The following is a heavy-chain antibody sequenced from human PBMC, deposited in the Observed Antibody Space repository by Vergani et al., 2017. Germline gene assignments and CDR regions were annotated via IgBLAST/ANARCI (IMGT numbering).Heavy chain of an antibody. CDR2: IYPGDSDT. V-gene: IGHV5-51*01. CDR3: ARHGYCGGDCYARFDP. D-gene: IGHD2-21*02. J-gene: IGHJ5*02. Sequence: EVQLVQSGAEVKKPGESLKISCKGSGYSFTSYWIGWVRQMPGKGLEWMGIIYPGDSDTRYSPSFQGQVTISADKSISTAYLQWSSLKASDTAMDYCARHGYCGGDCYARFDPWGQGTLVTVSS. CDR1: GYSFTSYW.